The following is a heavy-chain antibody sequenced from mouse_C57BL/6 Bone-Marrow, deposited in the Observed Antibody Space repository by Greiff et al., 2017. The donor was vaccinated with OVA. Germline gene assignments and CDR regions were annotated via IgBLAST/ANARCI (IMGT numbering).Heavy chain of an antibody. J-gene: IGHJ4*01. V-gene: IGHV5-12*01. D-gene: IGHD2-3*01. Sequence: EVKLVESGGGLVQPGGSLKLSCAASGFTFSDYYMYWVRQTPEKRLEWVAYISNGGGSTYYPDTVKGRFTISRDNAKNTLELQMSRLKSEDTAMYYCARHEDGYYDAMDYWGQGTSVTVSS. CDR3: ARHEDGYYDAMDY. CDR2: ISNGGGST. CDR1: GFTFSDYY.